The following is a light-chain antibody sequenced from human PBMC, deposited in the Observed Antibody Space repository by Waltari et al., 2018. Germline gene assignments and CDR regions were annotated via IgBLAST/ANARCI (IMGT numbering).Light chain of an antibody. Sequence: DLVMTQSPDSLPVSLGERATINCKSSQSVLDTSSNRYCVAWYRQKPGQPTKLILSWASTRESAVPDRISGSGSGNDFTLTISRLPGEGVSVYFCEQCYSTPYRFGQGTKLAI. CDR3: EQCYSTPYR. CDR2: WAS. V-gene: IGKV4-1*01. J-gene: IGKJ2*03. CDR1: QSVLDTSSNRYC.